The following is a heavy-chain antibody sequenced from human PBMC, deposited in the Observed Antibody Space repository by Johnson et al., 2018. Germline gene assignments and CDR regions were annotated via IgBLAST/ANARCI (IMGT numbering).Heavy chain of an antibody. J-gene: IGHJ3*02. CDR1: GFTFDDYA. D-gene: IGHD2-2*01. CDR3: AKPAFDDAFDI. V-gene: IGHV3-9*01. Sequence: VQLVEAGGGLEQPGRSLGLSCAASGFTFDDYAMHWVRQGPGKGLEWVSRIHSGGTITTYAESVRGRFTLSRDNAKNMLYLQMNSHGVEDTAVYYCAKPAFDDAFDIWGQGTMVIVSS. CDR2: IHSGGTIT.